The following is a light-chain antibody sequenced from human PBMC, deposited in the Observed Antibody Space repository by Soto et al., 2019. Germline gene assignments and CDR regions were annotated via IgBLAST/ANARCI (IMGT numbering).Light chain of an antibody. CDR3: QQGHSMPFT. CDR1: QSITNS. V-gene: IGKV1-39*01. Sequence: DIQMTQSPSSLSASVGDRVTITCRASQSITNSLNWYQHKPGKAPTLLVYAASSLQSGVPSRFSGSGSGPDFTLTISSLQPEDFATYFCQQGHSMPFTFGPGTKVDIK. J-gene: IGKJ3*01. CDR2: AAS.